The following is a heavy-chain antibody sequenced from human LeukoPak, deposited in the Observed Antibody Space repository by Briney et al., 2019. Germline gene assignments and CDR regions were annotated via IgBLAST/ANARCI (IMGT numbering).Heavy chain of an antibody. CDR2: IYYSGST. V-gene: IGHV4-59*01. CDR1: GGSISSYY. Sequence: PSETLSLTCTVSGGSISSYYWSWIRQPPGKGLEWIGYIYYSGSTNYNPSLRSRVTISVDTSKNQFSLKLSSVTAADTAMYYCARVLGYCSGGGCSEYFQHWGQGTVVTVSS. J-gene: IGHJ1*01. D-gene: IGHD2-15*01. CDR3: ARVLGYCSGGGCSEYFQH.